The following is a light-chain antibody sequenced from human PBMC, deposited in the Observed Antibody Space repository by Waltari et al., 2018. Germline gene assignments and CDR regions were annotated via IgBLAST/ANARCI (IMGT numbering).Light chain of an antibody. CDR1: QSVSSNY. Sequence: EIVLTQSPGTLSLSPGERATLSCSASQSVSSNYLGWYQQKPCQAPRLLIHGASSRATGIPDRFSGSGSGADFTLTISRLEPEDFAVYYCQQYGSSPRTFGQGTKVEIK. CDR2: GAS. J-gene: IGKJ1*01. CDR3: QQYGSSPRT. V-gene: IGKV3-20*01.